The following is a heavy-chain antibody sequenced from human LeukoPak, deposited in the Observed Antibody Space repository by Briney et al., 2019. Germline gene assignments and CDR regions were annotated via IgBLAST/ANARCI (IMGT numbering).Heavy chain of an antibody. Sequence: GGSLRLSCAASRFTFSSYSMHWVRQAPGKGLEWVAVVSYDGSHKYYADSVKGRITISRDNSKNMLYLQMNSLRAEDTAVYYCAKDVNYYDSSGYHSPFDYWGQGTLVTVSS. J-gene: IGHJ4*02. D-gene: IGHD3-22*01. V-gene: IGHV3-30*04. CDR3: AKDVNYYDSSGYHSPFDY. CDR1: RFTFSSYS. CDR2: VSYDGSHK.